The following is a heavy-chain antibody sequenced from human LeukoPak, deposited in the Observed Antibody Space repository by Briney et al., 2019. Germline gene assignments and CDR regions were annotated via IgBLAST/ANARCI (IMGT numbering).Heavy chain of an antibody. J-gene: IGHJ4*02. Sequence: SETLSLTCTVSGGSISSGGYYWSWIRQHPGKGLEWIGYIYYNGNTYYNPSLKSRVTISVDTSKNQFSLKLSSVTAADTAVYYCARDKVDYGDPSGFDYWGQGTLVSVSS. V-gene: IGHV4-31*03. CDR1: GGSISSGGYY. D-gene: IGHD4-17*01. CDR3: ARDKVDYGDPSGFDY. CDR2: IYYNGNT.